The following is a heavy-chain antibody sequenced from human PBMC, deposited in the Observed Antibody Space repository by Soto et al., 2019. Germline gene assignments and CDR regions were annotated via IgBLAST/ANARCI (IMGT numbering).Heavy chain of an antibody. J-gene: IGHJ4*02. CDR3: AKDLQQLAPSDY. D-gene: IGHD6-13*01. CDR1: GFTFSSYG. V-gene: IGHV3-30*18. Sequence: PGGSLRLSCAASGFTFSSYGMHWVRQAPGKGLEWVAVISYDGSNKYYADSVKGRFTISRDNSKNTLYLQMNSLRAEDTAVYYCAKDLQQLAPSDYWGQGTLVTVSS. CDR2: ISYDGSNK.